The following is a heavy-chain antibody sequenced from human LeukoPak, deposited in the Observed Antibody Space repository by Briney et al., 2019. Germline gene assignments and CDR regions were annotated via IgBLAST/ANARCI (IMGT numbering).Heavy chain of an antibody. CDR3: VKHGPGGRGYLDV. CDR2: IFSSGST. V-gene: IGHV4-59*11. J-gene: IGHJ6*03. Sequence: SETLSLTCTVSGGSITSHYWSWVRPSPAKGLEWIGYIFSSGSTDYSTSLTSRVTISIDTSTRYPSLNLSSVTAADTAVYSCVKHGPGGRGYLDVWGVGTTVTVSS. D-gene: IGHD1-1*01. CDR1: GGSITSHY.